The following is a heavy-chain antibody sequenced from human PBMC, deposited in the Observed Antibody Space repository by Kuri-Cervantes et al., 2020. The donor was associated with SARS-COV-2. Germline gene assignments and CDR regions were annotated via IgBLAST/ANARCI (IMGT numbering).Heavy chain of an antibody. CDR1: GYIFTNYY. CDR3: ARGRLSSDYFDY. Sequence: ASVKVSCKASGYIFTNYYMSWVRQAPGQGLEWLGIINPSGGGTIYAQKFQGRVTMTRDTSTSTVYMELSSLRSEDTAVYYCARGRLSSDYFDYWGQGTLVTVSS. D-gene: IGHD6-6*01. CDR2: INPSGGGT. V-gene: IGHV1-46*01. J-gene: IGHJ4*02.